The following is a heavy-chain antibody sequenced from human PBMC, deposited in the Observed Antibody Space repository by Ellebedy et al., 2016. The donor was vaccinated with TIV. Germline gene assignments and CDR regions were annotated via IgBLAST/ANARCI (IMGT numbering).Heavy chain of an antibody. V-gene: IGHV3-30*03. J-gene: IGHJ6*02. CDR1: GFTFSNYG. CDR2: VSYDGSNK. Sequence: GESLKISCAASGFTFSNYGMHWVRQAPGKGLEWVAVVSYDGSNKYYADSVKGRFTISRDNSKNTLYLQMNSLRAEDTAVYYCAREGDTAMVHGMDVWGQGTTVTVSS. D-gene: IGHD5-18*01. CDR3: AREGDTAMVHGMDV.